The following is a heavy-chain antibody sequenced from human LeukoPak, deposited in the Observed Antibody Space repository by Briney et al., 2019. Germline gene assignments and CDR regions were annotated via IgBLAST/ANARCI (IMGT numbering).Heavy chain of an antibody. CDR2: IYTSGST. Sequence: SETLSLTCTVSGGSISSGSYYWSWIRQPAGKGLEWIGRIYTSGSTNYNPSLKSRVTISVDTSKNQFSLKLSSVTAADTAVYYCARGAYDILTGYHRAFDYWGQGTLVTVSS. CDR3: ARGAYDILTGYHRAFDY. CDR1: GGSISSGSYY. D-gene: IGHD3-9*01. V-gene: IGHV4-61*02. J-gene: IGHJ4*02.